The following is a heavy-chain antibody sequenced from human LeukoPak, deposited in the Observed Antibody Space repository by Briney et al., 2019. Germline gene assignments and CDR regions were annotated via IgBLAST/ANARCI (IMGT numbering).Heavy chain of an antibody. Sequence: SETLSLTCAVYGGSFSGYYWSWIRQPPGKGLEWIGEINHSGSTNYNPSLKSRVTISVDTSKDQFSLKLSSVTAADTAVYHCASRRVYVMNGFDPWGQGTLVTVSS. CDR1: GGSFSGYY. J-gene: IGHJ5*02. CDR2: INHSGST. D-gene: IGHD2-8*01. CDR3: ASRRVYVMNGFDP. V-gene: IGHV4-34*01.